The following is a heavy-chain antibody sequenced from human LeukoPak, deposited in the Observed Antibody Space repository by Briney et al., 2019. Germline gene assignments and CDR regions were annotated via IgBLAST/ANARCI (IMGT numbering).Heavy chain of an antibody. CDR3: AGAYCGGDCYSGRAFDI. CDR2: VYHSGST. D-gene: IGHD2-21*02. CDR1: GGSISSGSYY. V-gene: IGHV4-61*10. J-gene: IGHJ3*02. Sequence: SETLSLTCTVSGGSISSGSYYWSWIRQPAGKGLEWIGEVYHSGSTNYYPSLKSRVTISIEKSKNQFSLKLSSVTAADTAVYYCAGAYCGGDCYSGRAFDIWGQGTMVTVSS.